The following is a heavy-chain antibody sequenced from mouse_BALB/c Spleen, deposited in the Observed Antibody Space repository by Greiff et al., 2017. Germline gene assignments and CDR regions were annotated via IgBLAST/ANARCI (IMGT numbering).Heavy chain of an antibody. D-gene: IGHD2-4*01. CDR2: INSNGGST. V-gene: IGHV5-6-3*01. J-gene: IGHJ2*01. CDR1: GFTFSSYG. Sequence: EVHLVESGGGLVQPGGSLKLSCAASGFTFSSYGMSWVRQTPDKRLELVATINSNGGSTYYPDSVKGRFTISRDNAKNTLYLQMSSLKSEDTAMYYCARVCYDDFDYWGQGTTLTVSS. CDR3: ARVCYDDFDY.